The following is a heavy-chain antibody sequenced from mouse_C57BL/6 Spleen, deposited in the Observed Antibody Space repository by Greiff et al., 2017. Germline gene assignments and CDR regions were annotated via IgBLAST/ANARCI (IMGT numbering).Heavy chain of an antibody. J-gene: IGHJ4*01. Sequence: EVKLVESGAELVKPGASVKLSCTASGFNIKDYYMPWVQQRTEQGLEWIGRIDPEDGDTKYAPKFQGKATITADTSSNTVYVQLSRLTSVDTTVYYGALWLRDAMDYWGQGTSVTVSS. D-gene: IGHD2-2*01. CDR3: ALWLRDAMDY. CDR2: IDPEDGDT. CDR1: GFNIKDYY. V-gene: IGHV14-2*01.